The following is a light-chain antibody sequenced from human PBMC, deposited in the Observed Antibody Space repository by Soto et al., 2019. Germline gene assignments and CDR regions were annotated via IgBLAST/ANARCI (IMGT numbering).Light chain of an antibody. CDR3: QQYGSAPYT. Sequence: IVLTQSPGTLSLSPGEGASVSCSASQSLNSGYLAWYQQKPGQAPRLLIYGASSRATGIPDRFSGSRSGTNFTLTISRLEPEDFAVYFCQQYGSAPYTFGQGTKLEIK. J-gene: IGKJ2*01. CDR2: GAS. CDR1: QSLNSGY. V-gene: IGKV3-20*01.